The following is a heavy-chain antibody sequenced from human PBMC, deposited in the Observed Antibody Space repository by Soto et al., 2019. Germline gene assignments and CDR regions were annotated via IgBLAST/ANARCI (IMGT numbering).Heavy chain of an antibody. CDR1: GFTFSSYS. CDR2: ISSSSSYI. J-gene: IGHJ4*02. CDR3: AREAHGDGFDY. V-gene: IGHV3-21*01. Sequence: GGSLRLSCAASGFTFSSYSMNWVRQAPGKGLEWVSSISSSSSYIYCADSVKGRFTISRDNAKNSLYLQMSSLRAEDTAVYYCAREAHGDGFDYWGQGTLVTVSA. D-gene: IGHD4-17*01.